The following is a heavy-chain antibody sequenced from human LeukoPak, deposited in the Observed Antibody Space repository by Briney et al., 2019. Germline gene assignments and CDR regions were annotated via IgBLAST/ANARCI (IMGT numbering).Heavy chain of an antibody. CDR2: IYPGDSDT. Sequence: GESLKISCKGSGYRFTSYWIGWVRQMPGKGLEWMGIIYPGDSDTRYSPSLQGQVTISVDKSISTAYLQWSSLKASDTAIHYCSIAADGTFWFDPWGQGTLVTVSP. J-gene: IGHJ5*02. V-gene: IGHV5-51*01. CDR3: SIAADGTFWFDP. CDR1: GYRFTSYW. D-gene: IGHD6-13*01.